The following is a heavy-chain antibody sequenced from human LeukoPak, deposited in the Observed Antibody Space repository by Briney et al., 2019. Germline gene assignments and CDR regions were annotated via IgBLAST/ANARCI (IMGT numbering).Heavy chain of an antibody. J-gene: IGHJ6*02. V-gene: IGHV3-23*01. CDR2: ISTTGDNT. CDR3: AKDHYGGNHYYFGMDV. Sequence: GGSLRLSCAASGFTFTGYAMNWVRQAPGKGLEWVSAISTTGDNTDYADSVKGRFTISRDNSKNTLYLQMDSLSAEGTAVYYCAKDHYGGNHYYFGMDVWGQGTTVTVSS. CDR1: GFTFTGYA. D-gene: IGHD4-23*01.